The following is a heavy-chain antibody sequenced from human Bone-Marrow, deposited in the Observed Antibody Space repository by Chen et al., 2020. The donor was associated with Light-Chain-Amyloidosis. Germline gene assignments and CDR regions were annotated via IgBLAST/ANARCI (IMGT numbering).Heavy chain of an antibody. D-gene: IGHD4-17*01. CDR1: GGPITSDDNY. Sequence: QMHLXXSGPXXXXXSETLSXTCSLSGGPITSDDNYWAWIRQPPGKGLEWIGSFYHTGITYYNPSLRSRVTISLDTSKKQISLNLTSVTAADTAVYYCARDRGADFGDYGGGWFGPWGQGALVSVSS. CDR2: FYHTGIT. V-gene: IGHV4-39*07. J-gene: IGHJ5*02. CDR3: ARDRGADFGDYGGGWFGP.